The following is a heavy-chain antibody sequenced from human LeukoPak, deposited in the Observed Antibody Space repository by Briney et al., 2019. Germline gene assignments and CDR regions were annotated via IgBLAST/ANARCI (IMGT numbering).Heavy chain of an antibody. V-gene: IGHV3-23*01. Sequence: PGGSLRLSCAASGFTFSSYGMSWVRQAPGKGLERVSAISGSGGSTYYADSVKGRFTISRDNSKNTLYLQMNSLRAEDTAVYYCAKDLAAEATIDIWGQGTMVTVSS. CDR3: AKDLAAEATIDI. D-gene: IGHD1-26*01. J-gene: IGHJ3*02. CDR2: ISGSGGST. CDR1: GFTFSSYG.